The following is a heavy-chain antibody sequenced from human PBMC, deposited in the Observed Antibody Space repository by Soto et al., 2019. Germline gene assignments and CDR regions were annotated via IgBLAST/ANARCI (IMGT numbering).Heavy chain of an antibody. Sequence: SSETLSLTCAVYGGSFSGYYWSWIRQPPGKGLEWIGEINHSGSTNYNPSLKSRVTISVDTSKNQFSLKLSSVTAADTAVYYCARATPPKYCTNGVCPGGGYYYMDVWGQGTTVTVSS. CDR1: GGSFSGYY. CDR3: ARATPPKYCTNGVCPGGGYYYMDV. CDR2: INHSGST. J-gene: IGHJ6*03. D-gene: IGHD2-8*01. V-gene: IGHV4-34*01.